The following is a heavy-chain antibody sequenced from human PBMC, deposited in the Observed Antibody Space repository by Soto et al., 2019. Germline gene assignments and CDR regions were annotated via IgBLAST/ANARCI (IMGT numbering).Heavy chain of an antibody. V-gene: IGHV4-30-4*01. CDR1: GGSISSGDYY. Sequence: SETLSLTCTVSGGSISSGDYYWSWIRQPPGKGLEWIGYIYYSGSTYYNPSLKSRFTISVDTSKNQFSLKLSSVTAADTAVYYCARGIQLWSYYFDYWGQGTLVTVSS. CDR2: IYYSGST. CDR3: ARGIQLWSYYFDY. D-gene: IGHD5-18*01. J-gene: IGHJ4*02.